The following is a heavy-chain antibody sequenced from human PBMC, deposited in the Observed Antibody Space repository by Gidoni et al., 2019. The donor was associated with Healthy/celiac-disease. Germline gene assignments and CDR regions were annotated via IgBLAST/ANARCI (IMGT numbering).Heavy chain of an antibody. CDR2: ISSSSSYI. D-gene: IGHD3-22*01. Sequence: EVQLVESGGGLVKPGGSLRLSCAASGFTFSSYSMNWVRQAPGKGLEWVSSISSSSSYIYYADSVKGRFTIYRDNAKNSLYLQMNSLRAEDTAGYYCARDRRIAVVEGGGITYYYYGMDVWGQGTTVTVSS. V-gene: IGHV3-21*01. J-gene: IGHJ6*02. CDR3: ARDRRIAVVEGGGITYYYYGMDV. CDR1: GFTFSSYS.